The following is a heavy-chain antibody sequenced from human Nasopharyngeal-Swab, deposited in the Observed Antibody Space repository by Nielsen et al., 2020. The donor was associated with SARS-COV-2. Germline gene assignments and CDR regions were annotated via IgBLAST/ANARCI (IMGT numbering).Heavy chain of an antibody. CDR2: ISSSSSTI. V-gene: IGHV3-48*04. CDR3: ARVSDYDYVWGSFFVDYYYMDV. CDR1: GFPFSSYS. D-gene: IGHD3-16*01. J-gene: IGHJ6*03. Sequence: GESLKISCAASGFPFSSYSMNWVRQAPGKGLEWVSYISSSSSTIYYADSVKGRFTISRDNAKNSLYLQMNSLRAEDTAVYYCARVSDYDYVWGSFFVDYYYMDVWGKGTTVTVSS.